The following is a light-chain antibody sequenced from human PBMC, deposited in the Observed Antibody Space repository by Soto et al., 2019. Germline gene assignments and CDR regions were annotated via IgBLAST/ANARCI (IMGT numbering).Light chain of an antibody. CDR2: LNSDGSH. CDR1: SGHSSYA. Sequence: QLVLTQSPSASASLGASVKLTCTLNSGHSSYAIAWHQQQPEKGPRYLMKLNSDGSHSQGDGIPDRFSGSSSGAGRYLTISSLQSEDEADFYCQTWGTGGAWVFGGGTKLTVL. V-gene: IGLV4-69*01. J-gene: IGLJ3*02. CDR3: QTWGTGGAWV.